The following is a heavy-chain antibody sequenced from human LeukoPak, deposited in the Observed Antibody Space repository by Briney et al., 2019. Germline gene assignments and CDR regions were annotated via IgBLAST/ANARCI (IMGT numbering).Heavy chain of an antibody. V-gene: IGHV4-30-2*01. J-gene: IGHJ4*02. CDR3: ARAPDQYSGSRFDY. Sequence: SQTLSLTCAVSGGSLSSGGYSWSWIRQPPGKGLEWIGEINHSGSTNYNPSLKSRVTISVDTSKNQFSLKLSSVTAADTAVYYCARAPDQYSGSRFDYWGQGTLVTVSS. D-gene: IGHD1-26*01. CDR1: GGSLSSGGYS. CDR2: INHSGST.